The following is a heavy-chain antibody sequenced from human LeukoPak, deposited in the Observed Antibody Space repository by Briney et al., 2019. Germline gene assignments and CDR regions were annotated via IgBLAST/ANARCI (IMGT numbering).Heavy chain of an antibody. J-gene: IGHJ4*02. CDR2: INPKDGGT. Sequence: GSVKVSCKASGYTFTDYYFHWVRQPPGQGVEWVGWINPKDGGTKYAQSFQGRVTMTQDTSITTVFMELTSLTSDDTAVYYRARDRGFILLDYWGQGTLVTVSS. CDR3: ARDRGFILLDY. V-gene: IGHV1-2*02. CDR1: GYTFTDYY. D-gene: IGHD3-10*01.